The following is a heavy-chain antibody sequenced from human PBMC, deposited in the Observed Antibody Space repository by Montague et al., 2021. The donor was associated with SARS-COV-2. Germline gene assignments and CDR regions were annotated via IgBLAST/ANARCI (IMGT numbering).Heavy chain of an antibody. V-gene: IGHV2-70*11. CDR2: IDWDDDK. CDR3: AREIAAAGPALDY. J-gene: IGHJ4*02. Sequence: PALVKPTQTLALTCTFSGFSLSTSGMCVSWIRQPPGKALEWLARIDWDDDKYYSTSLKTRLTISKDTSKNQVVLTMTNMDPVDTATYYCAREIAAAGPALDYWGQGTLVTVSS. D-gene: IGHD6-13*01. CDR1: GFSLSTSGMC.